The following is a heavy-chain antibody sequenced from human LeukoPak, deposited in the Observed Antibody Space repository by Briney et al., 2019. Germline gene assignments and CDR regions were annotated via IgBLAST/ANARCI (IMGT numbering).Heavy chain of an antibody. D-gene: IGHD2-15*01. CDR2: IIPIFGTA. V-gene: IGHV1-69*01. Sequence: SVNVSCKASGGTFSSYAISWVRQAPGQGLVWMGGIIPIFGTANYAQKFQGRVTITADESTSTAYMELSSLRSEDTAVYYCASRYCSGGSCRPYYYGMDVWGQGTTVTVSS. J-gene: IGHJ6*02. CDR1: GGTFSSYA. CDR3: ASRYCSGGSCRPYYYGMDV.